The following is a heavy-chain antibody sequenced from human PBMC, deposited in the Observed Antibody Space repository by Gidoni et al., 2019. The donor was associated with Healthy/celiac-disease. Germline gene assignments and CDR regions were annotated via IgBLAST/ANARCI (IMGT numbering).Heavy chain of an antibody. CDR1: GGSISSGDYY. Sequence: QVQLQESGPGLVKPSQTLSLTCTVSGGSISSGDYYWSWIRQTPGKGLEWIGYIYYSGSTYYNPSLKSRVTISVDTSKNQFSLKLSSVTAADTAVYYCARDHYYYDSSGYSLSYGMDVWGQGTTVTVSS. D-gene: IGHD3-22*01. CDR2: IYYSGST. CDR3: ARDHYYYDSSGYSLSYGMDV. J-gene: IGHJ6*02. V-gene: IGHV4-30-4*01.